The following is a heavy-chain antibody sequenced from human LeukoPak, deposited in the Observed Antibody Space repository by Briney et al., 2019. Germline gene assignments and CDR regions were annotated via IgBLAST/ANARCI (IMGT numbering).Heavy chain of an antibody. D-gene: IGHD3-10*01. V-gene: IGHV4-39*01. Sequence: SETLSLTCTVSGGSISSGDYYWSWIRQPPGKGLEWIGSIYYSGSTHYNPSLKSRVTISVDTYKNQFSLKLSSVTAADTAVYYCASEELYGSGTYLPFDYWGQGTLVTVSS. CDR2: IYYSGST. J-gene: IGHJ4*02. CDR1: GGSISSGDYY. CDR3: ASEELYGSGTYLPFDY.